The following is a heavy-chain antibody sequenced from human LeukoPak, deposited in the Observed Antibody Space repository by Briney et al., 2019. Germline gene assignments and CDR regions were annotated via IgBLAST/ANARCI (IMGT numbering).Heavy chain of an antibody. CDR2: IYYSGST. CDR1: GGSISSHY. Sequence: SETLSLTCTVSGGSISSHYWSWIRQPPGKGLEWIGYIYYSGSTNYNPSLKSRVTISVDTSKNQFSLKLSSVTAADTAVYYCARDLVTVTKGFDIWGQGTMVSVS. D-gene: IGHD4-17*01. V-gene: IGHV4-59*11. CDR3: ARDLVTVTKGFDI. J-gene: IGHJ3*02.